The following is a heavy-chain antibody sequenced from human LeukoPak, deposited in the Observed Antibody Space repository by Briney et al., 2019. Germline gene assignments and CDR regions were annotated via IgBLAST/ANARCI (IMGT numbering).Heavy chain of an antibody. Sequence: GGSLRLSCAASGFTFSSYSMNWVRQVPGKGLEWVSSISSSSSYIYYADSVKGRFTISRDNAKNSLYLQMNSLRAEDTAVYYCARPHYYDSSGYYYLFDYWGQGTLVTVSS. J-gene: IGHJ4*02. D-gene: IGHD3-22*01. CDR2: ISSSSSYI. V-gene: IGHV3-21*01. CDR1: GFTFSSYS. CDR3: ARPHYYDSSGYYYLFDY.